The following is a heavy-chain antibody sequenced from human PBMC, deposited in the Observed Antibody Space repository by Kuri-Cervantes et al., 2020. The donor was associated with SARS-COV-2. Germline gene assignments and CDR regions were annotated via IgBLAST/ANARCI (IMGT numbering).Heavy chain of an antibody. J-gene: IGHJ6*02. CDR3: AKEGRNYVGGMDV. D-gene: IGHD1-7*01. Sequence: GESLKISCAASGFTFSSYGMHWVRQALGKGLEWVAVIWYDGSNKYYADSVKGRFTISRDNSKNTLYLQMHSQRAEDTAVYYCAKEGRNYVGGMDVWGQGTTVTVSS. CDR1: GFTFSSYG. V-gene: IGHV3-33*06. CDR2: IWYDGSNK.